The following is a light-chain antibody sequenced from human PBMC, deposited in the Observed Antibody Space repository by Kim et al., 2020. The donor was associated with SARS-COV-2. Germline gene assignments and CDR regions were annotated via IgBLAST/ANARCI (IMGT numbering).Light chain of an antibody. CDR1: QSISTF. J-gene: IGKJ2*01. Sequence: GDRVTITCRASQSISTFLNWYQHTSGKAPKLLIYAASSLQSAAPSRFSGSGSGTDFTLTISSLQPEDFATYYCQQSSSAPYTFGQGTKVDIK. CDR3: QQSSSAPYT. V-gene: IGKV1-39*01. CDR2: AAS.